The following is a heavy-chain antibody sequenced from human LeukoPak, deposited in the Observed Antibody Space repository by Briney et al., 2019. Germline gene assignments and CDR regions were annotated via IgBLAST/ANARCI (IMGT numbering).Heavy chain of an antibody. J-gene: IGHJ4*02. Sequence: ASVKVSCTASGYTFTSYGISWVRQAPGQGLEWMGWISAYNGNTNYAQKLQGRVTMTTDTSTSTAYIELRSLRSDDTAVYYCASGYCSGGSCYTEYDYWGQGTLVTVSS. CDR3: ASGYCSGGSCYTEYDY. V-gene: IGHV1-18*01. D-gene: IGHD2-15*01. CDR2: ISAYNGNT. CDR1: GYTFTSYG.